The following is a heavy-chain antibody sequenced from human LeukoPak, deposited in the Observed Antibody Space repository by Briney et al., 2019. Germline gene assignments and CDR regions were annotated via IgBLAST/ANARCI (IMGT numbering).Heavy chain of an antibody. Sequence: ASVKVSCKASGYTFTGYYMHWVRQAPGQGLEWMGWISAYNGNTNYAQKLQGRVTMTTDTSTSTAYMELSSLRSEDTAVYYCARYSGYDWIFDYWGQGTLVTVSS. V-gene: IGHV1-18*04. D-gene: IGHD5-12*01. CDR1: GYTFTGYY. J-gene: IGHJ4*02. CDR3: ARYSGYDWIFDY. CDR2: ISAYNGNT.